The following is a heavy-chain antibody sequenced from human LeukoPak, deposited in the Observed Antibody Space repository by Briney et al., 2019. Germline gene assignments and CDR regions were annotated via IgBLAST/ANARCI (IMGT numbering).Heavy chain of an antibody. CDR1: GFTFSSYA. Sequence: GGSLRLSRAASGFTFSSYAMNWVRQAPGKGLEWVSGIRGSGDTTYYADSVKGRRFTISRDNSKNTLYLQMNSVRAEDTAVYYCAKDLSLWGAFDCWGQGTLVTVSS. CDR3: AKDLSLWGAFDC. V-gene: IGHV3-23*01. J-gene: IGHJ4*02. CDR2: IRGSGDTT. D-gene: IGHD7-27*01.